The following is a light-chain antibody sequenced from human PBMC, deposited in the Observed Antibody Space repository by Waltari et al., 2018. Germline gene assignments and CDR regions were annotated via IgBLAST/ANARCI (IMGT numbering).Light chain of an antibody. CDR3: QQGYRTPLT. CDR1: QNINNY. J-gene: IGKJ4*01. Sequence: DIQMTQSPSSLSASVGDRVTITCRASQNINNYLKWYQQRPGKAPKLLIYAASTLQSGAPSRFGGSGSGTDFTLTITSLQPEDFATYFCQQGYRTPLTFGGGTKVEIK. CDR2: AAS. V-gene: IGKV1-39*01.